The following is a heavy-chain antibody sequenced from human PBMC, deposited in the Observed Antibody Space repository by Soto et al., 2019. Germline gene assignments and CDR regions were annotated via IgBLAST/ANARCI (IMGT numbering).Heavy chain of an antibody. CDR2: IGLSGDTI. CDR3: ARCRTCRRYSFSHYALDV. V-gene: IGHV3-48*03. D-gene: IGHD5-18*01. CDR1: GFSFTNYE. Sequence: PGGSLRLSCAVSGFSFTNYEMNWVRQAPGKGLEWIAYIGLSGDTIYYADSVKGRFTISRDHAKNSLELQMNSLRADDTALYYCARCRTCRRYSFSHYALDVWGQGTTVTVS. J-gene: IGHJ6*02.